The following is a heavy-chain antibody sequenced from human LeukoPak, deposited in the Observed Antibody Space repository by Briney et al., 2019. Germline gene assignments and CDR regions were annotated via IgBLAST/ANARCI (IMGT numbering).Heavy chain of an antibody. J-gene: IGHJ6*02. V-gene: IGHV3-64*01. CDR3: SRDLGGAFRGLSGMDV. D-gene: IGHD2-21*01. CDR2: ISTNGDSI. CDR1: GFAFGTYA. Sequence: GGSLRLSCAASGFAFGTYAMHWVRQAPGKGLEFVSAISTNGDSIFYGNSVEGRFTISRDNSKNTLYLQMGGLRAEDMAVYYCSRDLGGAFRGLSGMDVWGQGTTVTVS.